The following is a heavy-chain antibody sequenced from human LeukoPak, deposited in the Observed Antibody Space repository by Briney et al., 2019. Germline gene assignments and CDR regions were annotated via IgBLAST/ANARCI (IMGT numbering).Heavy chain of an antibody. CDR3: VRAPPSGCGGDCYDY. J-gene: IGHJ4*02. Sequence: GGSLRLSCAASGFTFSSYSMNWVRQAPGKGLEWVSSISSSSSYIYYADSVKGRFTISRDNSKNTLYLQMNSLRAEDTAVYYCVRAPPSGCGGDCYDYWGQGTLVTVSS. D-gene: IGHD2-21*01. CDR1: GFTFSSYS. V-gene: IGHV3-21*01. CDR2: ISSSSSYI.